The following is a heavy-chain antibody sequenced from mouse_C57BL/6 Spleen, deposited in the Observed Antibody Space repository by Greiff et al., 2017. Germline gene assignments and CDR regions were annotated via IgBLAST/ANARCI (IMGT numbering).Heavy chain of an antibody. J-gene: IGHJ2*01. CDR1: GFSLTSYA. CDR3: ARTKRGNLLLSFDY. Sequence: VQRVESGPGLVAPSQSLSITCTVSGFSLTSYAISWVRQPPGKGLEWLGVIWTGGGTNYNSALKSRLSISKDNSKSQVFLKMKSLQTDDTARYYCARTKRGNLLLSFDYWGQGTTLTVSS. CDR2: IWTGGGT. D-gene: IGHD1-1*01. V-gene: IGHV2-9-1*01.